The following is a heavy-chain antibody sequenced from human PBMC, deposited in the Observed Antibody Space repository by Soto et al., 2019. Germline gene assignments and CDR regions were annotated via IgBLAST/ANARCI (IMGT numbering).Heavy chain of an antibody. D-gene: IGHD3-22*01. CDR1: GGSFSSFS. CDR3: TSFAITGYSQQNHY. J-gene: IGHJ4*02. CDR2: IIPILGTA. Sequence: QVILAQSGAEVKKPGSSVKVSCKVSGGSFSSFSINWVRQAPGQRFEWMGGIIPILGTANFTQKFQDRVTLTANESTAPPYMTLSGRPSGARAFFFSTSFAITGYSQQNHYGGREPRSPSPQ. V-gene: IGHV1-69*01.